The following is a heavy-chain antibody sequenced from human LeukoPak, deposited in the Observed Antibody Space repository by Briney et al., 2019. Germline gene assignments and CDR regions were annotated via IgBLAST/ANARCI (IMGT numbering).Heavy chain of an antibody. CDR1: GFTFSSYW. Sequence: GGSLRLSCAASGFTFSSYWMSWVRQAPGKGLEWVANIKQDGSEKYYVDSVKGRFTISRDNAKNSLYLQMNSLRAEDTAVYYCAKVRYCSGGNCYPDDNWGQGTLVSVSS. CDR3: AKVRYCSGGNCYPDDN. J-gene: IGHJ4*02. V-gene: IGHV3-7*01. CDR2: IKQDGSEK. D-gene: IGHD2-15*01.